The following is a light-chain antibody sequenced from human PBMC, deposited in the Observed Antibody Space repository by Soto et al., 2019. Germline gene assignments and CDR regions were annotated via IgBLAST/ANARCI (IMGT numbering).Light chain of an antibody. CDR1: QSVSSY. J-gene: IGKJ4*01. CDR2: DAS. CDR3: QQRSNWPLT. V-gene: IGKV3-11*01. Sequence: ETVLTQSPGTLSLSPGERVTXTCRASQSVSSYLAWYQQKPGQAHRLIMHDASKMATGITDRLSASGSGTDFTLTISSLAPEDFAVYYCQQRSNWPLTFGGGTKVDIK.